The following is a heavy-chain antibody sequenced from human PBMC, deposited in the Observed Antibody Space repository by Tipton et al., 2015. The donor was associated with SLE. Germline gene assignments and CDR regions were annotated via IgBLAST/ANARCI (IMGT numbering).Heavy chain of an antibody. CDR3: ARGGMVRGIRLYYFDY. CDR2: ISYDGSNK. CDR1: GFTFSSYA. D-gene: IGHD3-10*01. V-gene: IGHV3-30*04. J-gene: IGHJ4*02. Sequence: SLRLSCAASGFTFSSYAMHWVRQAPGKGLEWMAVISYDGSNKYYADSVKGRFTISRDNSKNTLYLQMNSLRAEDTAVYYCARGGMVRGIRLYYFDYWGQGTLVTVSS.